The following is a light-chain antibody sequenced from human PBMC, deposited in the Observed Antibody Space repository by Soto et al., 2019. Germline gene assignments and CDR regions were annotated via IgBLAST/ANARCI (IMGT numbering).Light chain of an antibody. CDR3: QRYNSAPKT. V-gene: IGKV1-27*01. CDR1: QDINNH. J-gene: IGKJ1*01. CDR2: AAS. Sequence: DIQMTQSPSSLSASVGDRVIITCQASQDINNHLAWYQQKPGKVPNLLIWAASTWQSGVPPRFSGSGSGTYFPLTISSLQPEDVATYYCQRYNSAPKTFGQGTKVEVK.